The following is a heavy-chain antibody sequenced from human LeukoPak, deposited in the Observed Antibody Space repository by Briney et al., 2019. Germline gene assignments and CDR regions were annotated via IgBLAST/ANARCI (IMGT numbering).Heavy chain of an antibody. D-gene: IGHD6-19*01. V-gene: IGHV1-24*01. CDR3: ATGNWVGSDWSDAFDI. CDR1: GGTFSSYA. CDR2: FDPEDGER. J-gene: IGHJ3*02. Sequence: ASVKVSCKASGGTFSSYAISWVRQAPGKGLEWMGGFDPEDGERIYEQKFQGRVTMTEDTSTDTAYMELSSLISEDTAMYFCATGNWVGSDWSDAFDIWGQGTMVTVSS.